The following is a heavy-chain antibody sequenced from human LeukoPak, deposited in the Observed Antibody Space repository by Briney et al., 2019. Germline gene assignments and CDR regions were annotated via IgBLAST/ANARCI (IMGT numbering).Heavy chain of an antibody. D-gene: IGHD2-2*01. J-gene: IGHJ4*02. CDR2: IYSGGST. Sequence: GGSLRLSCAASGLTVSSNYMSWVRQAPGKGLEWVSIIYSGGSTYYADSVKGRFTISRDNSKNTLYLQMSSLRAEDTAVYYCARLVCSTIPCYGKFYFDSWGQGTLVPVSS. V-gene: IGHV3-53*01. CDR1: GLTVSSNY. CDR3: ARLVCSTIPCYGKFYFDS.